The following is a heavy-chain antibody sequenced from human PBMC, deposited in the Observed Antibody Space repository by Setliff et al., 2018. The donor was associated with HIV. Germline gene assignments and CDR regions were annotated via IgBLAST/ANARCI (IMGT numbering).Heavy chain of an antibody. Sequence: SETLSLTCSVSGDSISTGSNYWTWIRQPAGKGLEWIGHIYTRGSTNYRPSLRSRVTISFDTFRNQVSLRLNSVTAADAAVYYCARAPSHYDVFTDSYVPYHLDHWGQGKLVTVSS. CDR3: ARAPSHYDVFTDSYVPYHLDH. CDR1: GDSISTGSNY. J-gene: IGHJ4*02. CDR2: IYTRGST. D-gene: IGHD3-16*01. V-gene: IGHV4-61*09.